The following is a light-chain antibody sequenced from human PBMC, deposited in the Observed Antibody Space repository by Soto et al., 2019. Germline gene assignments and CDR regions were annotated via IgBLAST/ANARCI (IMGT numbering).Light chain of an antibody. CDR3: LQDYNYPLT. CDR2: AAS. J-gene: IGKJ4*01. Sequence: MRLTQSPSSLSASIGDRVTITCQASHDIATYLNWYQQKPGKAPKLLIYAASSLQSGVPSRFSGSGSGTDFTLTISSLQPEDFATYYCLQDYNYPLTFGGGTKVEIK. CDR1: HDIATY. V-gene: IGKV1-6*01.